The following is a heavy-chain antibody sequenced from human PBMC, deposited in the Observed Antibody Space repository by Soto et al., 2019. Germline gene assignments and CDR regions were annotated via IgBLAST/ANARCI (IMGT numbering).Heavy chain of an antibody. CDR1: GYTFTRYG. V-gene: IGHV1-18*01. J-gene: IGHJ4*02. D-gene: IGHD2-2*01. CDR2: ISAYNGNT. CDR3: ARGPRWISTSCYGETYFDY. Sequence: ASVKGSCKASGYTFTRYGISWVRQAPGQGLEWMGWISAYNGNTNYAQKLQGRVTMTTDTSTSTAYMELRSLRSDDTAVYYCARGPRWISTSCYGETYFDYWGQGTLVTVSS.